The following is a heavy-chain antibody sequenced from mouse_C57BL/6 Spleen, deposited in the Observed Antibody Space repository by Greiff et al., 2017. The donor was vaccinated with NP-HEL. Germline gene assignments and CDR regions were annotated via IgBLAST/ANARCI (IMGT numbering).Heavy chain of an antibody. V-gene: IGHV8-12*01. Sequence: QVTLKECGPGILQSSQTLSLTCSFSGFSLSTSGMGVSWIRQPSGKGLEWLAHIYWDDDKRYNPSLKSRLTISKDTSRNQVFLKITSVDTADTATYYCARRDPPGFAYWGQGTLVTVSA. CDR3: ARRDPPGFAY. J-gene: IGHJ3*01. CDR1: GFSLSTSGMG. CDR2: IYWDDDK.